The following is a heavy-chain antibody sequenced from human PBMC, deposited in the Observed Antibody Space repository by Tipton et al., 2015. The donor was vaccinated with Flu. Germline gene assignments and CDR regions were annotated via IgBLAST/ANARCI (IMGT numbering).Heavy chain of an antibody. J-gene: IGHJ6*04. CDR2: ITDSGAVT. CDR3: ARILVRQIIITLGMDV. Sequence: SLRLSCEASEFSFSNYAMTWVRQAPGKGLEWVSIITDSGAVTYHADSVRGRFTISRDNSQNMLYLQMNSLRAEDTAIYYCARILVRQIIITLGMDVWGEGTTVTVSS. D-gene: IGHD3-10*01. CDR1: EFSFSNYA. V-gene: IGHV3-23*01.